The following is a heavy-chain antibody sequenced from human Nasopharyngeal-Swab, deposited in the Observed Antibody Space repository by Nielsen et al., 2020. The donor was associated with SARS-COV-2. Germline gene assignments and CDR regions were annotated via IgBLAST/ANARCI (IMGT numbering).Heavy chain of an antibody. Sequence: WARQAPGQGLEWMGGIIPIFGTANYAQKFQGRVTITADKSTSTAYMELSSLRSEDTAVYYCARDRATNYFDYWGQGTLVTVSS. CDR2: IIPIFGTA. J-gene: IGHJ4*02. CDR3: ARDRATNYFDY. V-gene: IGHV1-69*06.